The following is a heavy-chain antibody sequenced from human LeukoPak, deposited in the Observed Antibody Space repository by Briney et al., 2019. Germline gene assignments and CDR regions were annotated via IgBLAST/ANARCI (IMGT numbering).Heavy chain of an antibody. CDR3: AGLHFAAAEEFDP. D-gene: IGHD6-13*01. CDR2: VYYSGNT. Sequence: SATLSLTCTVFGGSLCGHWWRWVRQPPGEGTEWVGCVYYSGNTNYNPSRNTLVTKSVDTSKNQDSLNLRSVTAADTAEYYCAGLHFAAAEEFDPWGQGTLVTVRS. CDR1: GGSLCGHW. J-gene: IGHJ5*02. V-gene: IGHV4-59*08.